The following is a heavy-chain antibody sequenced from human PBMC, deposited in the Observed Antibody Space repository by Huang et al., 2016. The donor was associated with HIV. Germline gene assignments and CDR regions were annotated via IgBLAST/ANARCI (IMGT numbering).Heavy chain of an antibody. CDR2: GSYDGRSK. Sequence: QVQLVESGGGVVQPGRSLRLSCVASGFTFNNYALPWVRQAPGKGLEWVAIGSYDGRSKYYTDSVKGRFTISRDNSKNTLYLHMTSLTAEDTAVYYCARGPAPREGLGTFNVWGHGTMVTVSS. J-gene: IGHJ3*01. CDR3: ARGPAPREGLGTFNV. D-gene: IGHD1-26*01. V-gene: IGHV3-30*04. CDR1: GFTFNNYA.